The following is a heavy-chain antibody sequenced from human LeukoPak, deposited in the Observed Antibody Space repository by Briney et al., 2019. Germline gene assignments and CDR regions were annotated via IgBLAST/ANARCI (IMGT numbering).Heavy chain of an antibody. CDR1: GFTFSDYY. CDR3: ARGRVEYNYDSTAGDY. D-gene: IGHD3-22*01. V-gene: IGHV3-11*01. Sequence: GGSLRLSCAASGFTFSDYYMSWIRQAPGKGLEWVSYISSSGTSIYHADSVKGRFTISRDNAKNSVYLHMNSLRAEDTAVYYCARGRVEYNYDSTAGDYWGQGTLVTVSS. J-gene: IGHJ4*02. CDR2: ISSSGTSI.